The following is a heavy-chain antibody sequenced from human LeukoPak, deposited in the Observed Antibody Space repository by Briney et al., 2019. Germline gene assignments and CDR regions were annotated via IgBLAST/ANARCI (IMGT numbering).Heavy chain of an antibody. CDR3: ARDQIAVAANYDY. D-gene: IGHD6-19*01. Sequence: SETLSLTCAVYGGSFSGYYWSWIRQPPGKGLEWIGEINHSGSTNYNPSLKSRVTISVDTSKNQFSLKLSSVTAADTAVYYCARDQIAVAANYDYWGQGTLVTVSS. CDR2: INHSGST. J-gene: IGHJ4*02. CDR1: GGSFSGYY. V-gene: IGHV4-34*01.